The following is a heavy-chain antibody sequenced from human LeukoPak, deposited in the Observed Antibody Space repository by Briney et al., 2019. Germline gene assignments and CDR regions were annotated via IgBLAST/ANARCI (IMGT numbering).Heavy chain of an antibody. Sequence: PSETLSLTCTVSGGSISSSSYYWRWIRQPPGKGLEWIASIYYSGSTYYNPSLKSRVTISVDTYKNQFSLKLSSVTAADTAVYYCARVLSPGRSFDYWGQGTLVTVSS. CDR2: IYYSGST. CDR1: GGSISSSSYY. V-gene: IGHV4-39*07. J-gene: IGHJ4*02. CDR3: ARVLSPGRSFDY.